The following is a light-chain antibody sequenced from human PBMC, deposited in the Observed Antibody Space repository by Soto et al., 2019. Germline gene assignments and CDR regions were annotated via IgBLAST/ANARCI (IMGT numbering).Light chain of an antibody. J-gene: IGKJ1*01. V-gene: IGKV3-20*01. CDR1: HSLSSKS. CDR3: QQYDTSPT. CDR2: DAS. Sequence: DIVLTQSPGTLSLSPGERATLSCTASHSLSSKSLAWYQQKSGQTPRVLIYDASSRATGIPDRFSGSGSGTAFTLTISRLEPEDSAVYFWQQYDTSPTFGQGTKVEIK.